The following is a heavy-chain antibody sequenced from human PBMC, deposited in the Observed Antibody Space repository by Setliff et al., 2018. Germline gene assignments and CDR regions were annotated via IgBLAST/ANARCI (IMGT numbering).Heavy chain of an antibody. CDR1: GFIFSGYW. V-gene: IGHV3-74*01. CDR3: ARHNTNLQPNDY. J-gene: IGHJ4*02. Sequence: GGSLRLSCAASGFIFSGYWMHWVRQAPGKGLVWVSRINSDGSSTSYADSVKGRFTISRDNSKNTLYLQMNSLRAEDTAVYYCARHNTNLQPNDYWGQGTLVTVSS. CDR2: INSDGSST. D-gene: IGHD1-1*01.